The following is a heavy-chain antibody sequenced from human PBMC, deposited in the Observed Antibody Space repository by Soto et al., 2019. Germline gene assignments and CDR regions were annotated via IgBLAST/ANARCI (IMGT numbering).Heavy chain of an antibody. V-gene: IGHV3-23*01. J-gene: IGHJ4*02. CDR2: ISGSGGST. CDR1: GYTFTNND. Sequence: ASVKVSCKASGYTFTNNDVSWVRQATGQGLEWVSAISGSGGSTYYADSVKGRLTISRDNSKDTLYLQMNSLRAEDTAVYYCANHIVGAKTDAYWCQGTLVTVSS. D-gene: IGHD1-26*01. CDR3: ANHIVGAKTDAY.